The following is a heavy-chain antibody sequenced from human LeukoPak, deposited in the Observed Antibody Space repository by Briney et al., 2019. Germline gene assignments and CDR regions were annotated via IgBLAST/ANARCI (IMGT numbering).Heavy chain of an antibody. Sequence: GGSLRLSCAASGFTFSSYSMNWVRQAPGKGLEWVSSISSSSSYIYYADSVKGRFTISRDNAKNSLYLQMNSLRAEDTAVYYCARWGFGENAFDIWGQGTMVTVSS. CDR1: GFTFSSYS. CDR3: ARWGFGENAFDI. J-gene: IGHJ3*02. CDR2: ISSSSSYI. D-gene: IGHD3-10*01. V-gene: IGHV3-21*01.